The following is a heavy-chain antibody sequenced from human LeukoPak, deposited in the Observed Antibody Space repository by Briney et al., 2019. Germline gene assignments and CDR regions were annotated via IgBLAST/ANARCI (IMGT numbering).Heavy chain of an antibody. Sequence: GGSLRLSCAASGFTFSNAWMSWVRQAPGKGLEWVGRIKSKTDGGTTDYAAPVKGRFTISRDDSKNTLYLQMNSLKTEDTAVYYCTTTEAGGSYPYYFDYWGQGTLVTVSS. J-gene: IGHJ4*02. V-gene: IGHV3-15*01. CDR2: IKSKTDGGTT. CDR1: GFTFSNAW. D-gene: IGHD1-26*01. CDR3: TTTEAGGSYPYYFDY.